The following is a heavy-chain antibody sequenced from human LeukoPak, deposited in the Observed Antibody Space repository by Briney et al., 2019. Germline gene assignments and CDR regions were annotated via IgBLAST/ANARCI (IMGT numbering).Heavy chain of an antibody. CDR1: GFTFSSYW. Sequence: GGSLRLSCAASGFTFSSYWMHWVRQAPGKGLVWVSRINSDGSSTSYADYVKGRFTISRDNAKNTLYLQMNSLRAEDTAVYYCARSSPPYYYDSSGYYGFDIWGQGTMVTVSS. CDR2: INSDGSST. CDR3: ARSSPPYYYDSSGYYGFDI. J-gene: IGHJ3*02. V-gene: IGHV3-74*01. D-gene: IGHD3-22*01.